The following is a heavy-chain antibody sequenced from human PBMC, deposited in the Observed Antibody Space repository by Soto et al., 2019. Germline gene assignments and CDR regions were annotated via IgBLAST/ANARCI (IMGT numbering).Heavy chain of an antibody. J-gene: IGHJ6*02. CDR2: ISSGGSTT. CDR3: AKGWTYYYYYGMDV. V-gene: IGHV3-23*01. Sequence: GGSLRLSCAASGFTFRSYWMHWVRQAPGKGLVWVSPISSGGSTTYYADSVKGRFTISRDNSKNTLYLQMNSLRAEDTAVYYCAKGWTYYYYYGMDVWGQGTTVTVSS. D-gene: IGHD2-15*01. CDR1: GFTFRSYW.